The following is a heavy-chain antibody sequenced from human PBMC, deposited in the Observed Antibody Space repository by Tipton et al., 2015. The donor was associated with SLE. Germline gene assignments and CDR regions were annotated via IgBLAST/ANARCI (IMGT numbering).Heavy chain of an antibody. CDR2: MYYSGSA. CDR1: GGAISSHY. Sequence: TLSLSCTISGGAISSHYWSWIRQPPGKGLEWIGYMYYSGSANYSSSLKSRATISIDPSKDQVSLKLTSVTTADTAVYYCATSGYAGYDWDDPADVWGPGTRVIVSA. V-gene: IGHV4-59*11. D-gene: IGHD5-12*01. CDR3: ATSGYAGYDWDDPADV. J-gene: IGHJ3*01.